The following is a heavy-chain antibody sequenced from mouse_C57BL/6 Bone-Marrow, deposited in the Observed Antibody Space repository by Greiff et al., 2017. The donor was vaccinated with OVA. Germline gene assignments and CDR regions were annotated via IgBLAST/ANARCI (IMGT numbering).Heavy chain of an antibody. J-gene: IGHJ4*01. CDR2: ISSGGSYT. Sequence: DVKLVESGGDLVKPGGSLKLSCAASGFTFSSYGMSWVRQTPDKRLEWVATISSGGSYTYYPGSVKGRFTISRDNAKNTLYLQMSSLKSEDTAMYYCARHGMDYWGQGTSVTVSS. CDR3: ARHGMDY. V-gene: IGHV5-6*02. CDR1: GFTFSSYG.